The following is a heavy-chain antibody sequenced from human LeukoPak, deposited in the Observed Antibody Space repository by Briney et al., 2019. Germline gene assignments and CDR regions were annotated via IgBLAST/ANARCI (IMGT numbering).Heavy chain of an antibody. V-gene: IGHV3-23*01. D-gene: IGHD6-19*01. CDR2: INARGGGT. Sequence: EGSLRLSCAASGFTFSSYAMSWVRQPPGKGLEWVSAINARGGGTYYADSVRGRFTISRDSSKNTLYLQMNSLRAEDTAVYYCAKGSAVADIYFDYWGQGTLVTVSS. CDR1: GFTFSSYA. CDR3: AKGSAVADIYFDY. J-gene: IGHJ4*02.